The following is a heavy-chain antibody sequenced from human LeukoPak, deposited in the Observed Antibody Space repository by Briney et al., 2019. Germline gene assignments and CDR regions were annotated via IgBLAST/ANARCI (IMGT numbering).Heavy chain of an antibody. CDR3: AKDMSYSSGWYYFDY. V-gene: IGHV3-9*01. Sequence: GGSLRFSCAASGFTFDDYAMHWFRHAPGKGLEWVSGIRWNSGSIGYADSVKGRFTISRDNAKNSLYLQMNSLRAEHTALYYCAKDMSYSSGWYYFDYWGQGTLVTVSS. D-gene: IGHD6-19*01. CDR2: IRWNSGSI. J-gene: IGHJ4*02. CDR1: GFTFDDYA.